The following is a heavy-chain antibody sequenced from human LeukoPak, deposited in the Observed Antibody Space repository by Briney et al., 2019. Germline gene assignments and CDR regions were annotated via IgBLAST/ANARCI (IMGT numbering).Heavy chain of an antibody. CDR2: ISSSSSTI. Sequence: PGGSLRLSCAASGFTFSSYAMNWVRQAPGKGLEWVSYISSSSSTIYYADSVKGRFTISRDNAKNSLYLQMNSLRAEDTAVYYCARDAGITMVRGVIPDYWGQGALVTVSS. V-gene: IGHV3-48*04. CDR3: ARDAGITMVRGVIPDY. CDR1: GFTFSSYA. D-gene: IGHD3-10*01. J-gene: IGHJ4*02.